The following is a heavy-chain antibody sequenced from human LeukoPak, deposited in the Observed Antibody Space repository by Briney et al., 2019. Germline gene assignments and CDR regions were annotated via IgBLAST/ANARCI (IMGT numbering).Heavy chain of an antibody. Sequence: PSQTLSLTCTVSGASFNSDDQYWNWVRQRAGKGLEWIGSIHPSWMLYNNPSLESRVTISRDTSKNQFSLSLNSVAAADTAVYFCSRGLDSRKLGYWGQGILVTVSS. V-gene: IGHV4-31*03. CDR3: SRGLDSRKLGY. J-gene: IGHJ4*02. CDR2: IHPSWML. D-gene: IGHD3-22*01. CDR1: GASFNSDDQY.